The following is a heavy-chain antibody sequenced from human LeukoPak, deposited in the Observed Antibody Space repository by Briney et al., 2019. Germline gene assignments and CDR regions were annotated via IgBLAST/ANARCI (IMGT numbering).Heavy chain of an antibody. CDR1: GGTFSSYA. J-gene: IGHJ3*02. Sequence: SVKVSCKASGGTFSSYAISWVRQAPGQGLEWMGGIIPIFGTANYAQKFQGRVTITADESTSTAYMELSSLRSEDTAVYYCARVDTSNSHDAFDIWGQGTMVTVSS. CDR2: IIPIFGTA. CDR3: ARVDTSNSHDAFDI. D-gene: IGHD4-11*01. V-gene: IGHV1-69*13.